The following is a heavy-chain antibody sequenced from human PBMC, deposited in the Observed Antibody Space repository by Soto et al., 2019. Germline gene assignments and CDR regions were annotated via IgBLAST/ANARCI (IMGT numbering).Heavy chain of an antibody. CDR1: GGSISSGDYH. CDR3: AREVIVVVPAARYMDV. V-gene: IGHV4-31*03. CDR2: LYYSGTT. J-gene: IGHJ6*03. D-gene: IGHD2-2*01. Sequence: QVQLQESGPGMVKPSQTLSLTCTVSGGSISSGDYHWSWIRQHPGKGLEWIGYLYYSGTTYYNPSLRSRVTISVDTSKNQFSLKLSSVTAADTAVYYCAREVIVVVPAARYMDVWGKGTTVTVSS.